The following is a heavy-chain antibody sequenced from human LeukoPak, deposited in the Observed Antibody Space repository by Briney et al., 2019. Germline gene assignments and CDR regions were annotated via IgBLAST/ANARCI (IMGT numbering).Heavy chain of an antibody. J-gene: IGHJ3*02. CDR3: ARDRGVVVITEDAFDI. CDR2: ISSSSSTI. CDR1: GFTFSSYS. V-gene: IGHV3-48*01. Sequence: GGSLRLSCAASGFTFSSYSMNWVRQAPGKGLEWVSYISSSSSTIYYADSVKGRFTISRDNAKNSLYLRMNSLRAEDTAVYYCARDRGVVVITEDAFDIWGQGTMVTVSS. D-gene: IGHD3-22*01.